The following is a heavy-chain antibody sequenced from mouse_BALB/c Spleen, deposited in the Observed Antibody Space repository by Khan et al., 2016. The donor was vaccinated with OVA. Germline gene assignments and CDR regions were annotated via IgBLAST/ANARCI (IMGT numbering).Heavy chain of an antibody. CDR1: GFNIKDYY. CDR3: ARRCYGNYWFAY. J-gene: IGHJ3*01. Sequence: VQLKQSGAELVRPGALVKLSCKASGFNIKDYYMNWVKQRPEQGLEWIGWIDPENGDTIYDPKFQGKASITADTSSNTAYLQLSSLTLEDTAVYYCARRCYGNYWFAYWGQGTLVTVSA. V-gene: IGHV14-1*02. CDR2: IDPENGDT. D-gene: IGHD2-1*01.